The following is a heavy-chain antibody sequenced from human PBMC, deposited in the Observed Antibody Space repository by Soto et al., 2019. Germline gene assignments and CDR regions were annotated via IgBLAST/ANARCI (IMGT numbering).Heavy chain of an antibody. V-gene: IGHV1-3*05. CDR1: GYTFTSYA. Sequence: QVQLVQSGAEEKKPGASVKVSCKASGYTFTSYAMHWVRQAPGQRLEWMGWINVGNGNTKYSQNFQGRVTITRDTSASTAYMELSSLRSDDTAVYFCARESVLWFGMWSSGAFDIWGQGTMVTVSS. CDR3: ARESVLWFGMWSSGAFDI. J-gene: IGHJ3*02. CDR2: INVGNGNT. D-gene: IGHD3-10*01.